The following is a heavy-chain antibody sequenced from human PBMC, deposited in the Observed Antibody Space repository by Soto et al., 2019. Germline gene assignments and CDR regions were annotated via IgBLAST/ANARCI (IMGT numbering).Heavy chain of an antibody. CDR1: GGSISSYY. V-gene: IGHV4-59*01. D-gene: IGHD5-18*01. J-gene: IGHJ4*02. CDR3: ARDNGYSYGYTLDH. Sequence: QVQLQESGPGLVKPSETLSLTCTVSGGSISSYYWSWIRQPPGKGLEWIGYIYYSGSTNYNPSLKSRVTISLDTSKIQFSLKLSSVTAADTAVYYCARDNGYSYGYTLDHWGQGTLVNVSS. CDR2: IYYSGST.